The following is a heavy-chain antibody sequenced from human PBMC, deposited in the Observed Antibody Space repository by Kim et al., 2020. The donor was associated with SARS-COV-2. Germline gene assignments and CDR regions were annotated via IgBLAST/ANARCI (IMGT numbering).Heavy chain of an antibody. D-gene: IGHD5-18*01. V-gene: IGHV1-2*06. CDR3: ARDVGYSYGAHGMDV. CDR2: INPNSGGT. CDR1: GYTFTGYY. Sequence: ASVKVSCKASGYTFTGYYMHWVRQAPGQGLEWMGRINPNSGGTNYAQKFQGRVTMTRDTSISTAYMELSRLRSDDTAVYYCARDVGYSYGAHGMDVWGQGTTVTVSS. J-gene: IGHJ6*02.